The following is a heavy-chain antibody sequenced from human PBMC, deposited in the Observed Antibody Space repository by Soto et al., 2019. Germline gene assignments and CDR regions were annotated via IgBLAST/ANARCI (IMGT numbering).Heavy chain of an antibody. CDR2: ISGSGFKK. V-gene: IGHV3-23*01. Sequence: GGSLRPSCAASGFIFENFGMSWVRQPPGKGLEWISSISGSGFKKYYADSVKGRFTISRDNSKSTVYLELNNLSAEDTAVYHCAKNQGVELVPLATVDWFDPWGQGSVVTVSS. D-gene: IGHD1-26*01. CDR1: GFIFENFG. CDR3: AKNQGVELVPLATVDWFDP. J-gene: IGHJ5*02.